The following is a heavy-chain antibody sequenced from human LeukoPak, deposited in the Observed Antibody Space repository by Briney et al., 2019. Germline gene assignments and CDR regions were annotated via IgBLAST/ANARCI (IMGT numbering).Heavy chain of an antibody. J-gene: IGHJ3*02. V-gene: IGHV4-38-2*02. CDR3: ARDRDGAFDI. Sequence: PSETLSLTCTVSGYSISSGYYWGWIRQPPGKGLEWIASIHHSGSTHYNPSLKSRVTLSVDTSKNQFSLKLSSVTAADTAVYYCARDRDGAFDIWGQGTMVTVSS. D-gene: IGHD2-21*01. CDR2: IHHSGST. CDR1: GYSISSGYY.